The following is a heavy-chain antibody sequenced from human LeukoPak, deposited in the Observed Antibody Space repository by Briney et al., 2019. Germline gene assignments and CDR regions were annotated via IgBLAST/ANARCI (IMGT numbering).Heavy chain of an antibody. D-gene: IGHD5-12*01. Sequence: SETLSLTCTVSGYSISSGYYWGWTRQPPGKGLEWIGSIYHSGSTYYNPSLKSRVTISVDTSKNQFSLKLSSVTAADTAVYYCAGYSGYDSHYYYYYYMDVWGKGTTVTISS. J-gene: IGHJ6*03. V-gene: IGHV4-38-2*02. CDR2: IYHSGST. CDR3: AGYSGYDSHYYYYYYMDV. CDR1: GYSISSGYY.